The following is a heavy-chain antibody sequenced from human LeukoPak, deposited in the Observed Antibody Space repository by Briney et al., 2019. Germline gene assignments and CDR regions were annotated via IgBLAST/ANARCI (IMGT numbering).Heavy chain of an antibody. V-gene: IGHV4-61*01. CDR1: GGSISGSSYY. CDR2: IYYTGST. Sequence: PSEILSLTCTVSGGSISGSSYYWSWIRQPPGKGLQWIGYIYYTGSTNYNPSLKSRVTISVDTSKNQFSLKLSSVTAADPALYYCARHHPCNSPDYWGQGPLVLVS. CDR3: ARHHPCNSPDY. J-gene: IGHJ4*02. D-gene: IGHD1-1*01.